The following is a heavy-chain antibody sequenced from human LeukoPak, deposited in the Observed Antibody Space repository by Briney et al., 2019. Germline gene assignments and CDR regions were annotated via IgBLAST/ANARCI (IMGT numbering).Heavy chain of an antibody. CDR2: ISGSGGST. V-gene: IGHV3-23*01. D-gene: IGHD3-22*01. Sequence: GGSLRLSCAASGFTFSSYAMSWVRQAPGKGLEWVSAISGSGGSTYYADSVKGRFTISRDNSKNTLYLQMNSLRAEDTAVYYCAKDLIEWNYYDSSGYYWGQGTLVTVSS. CDR1: GFTFSSYA. CDR3: AKDLIEWNYYDSSGYY. J-gene: IGHJ4*02.